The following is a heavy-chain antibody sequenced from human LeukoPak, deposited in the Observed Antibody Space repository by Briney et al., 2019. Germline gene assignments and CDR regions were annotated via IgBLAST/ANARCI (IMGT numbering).Heavy chain of an antibody. J-gene: IGHJ6*03. Sequence: RASVKVSCKASGGTFSSYAISWVRQAPGQGLEWMGWISAYNGNTNYAQKLQGRVTMTTDTSTSTAYMELRSLRSDDTAVYYCARGLEPDYYYYYMDVWGKGTTVTISS. CDR1: GGTFSSYA. V-gene: IGHV1-18*01. CDR3: ARGLEPDYYYYYMDV. CDR2: ISAYNGNT. D-gene: IGHD1-14*01.